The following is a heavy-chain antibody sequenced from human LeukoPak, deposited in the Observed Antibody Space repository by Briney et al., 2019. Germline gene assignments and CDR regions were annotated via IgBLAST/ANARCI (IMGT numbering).Heavy chain of an antibody. D-gene: IGHD6-13*01. J-gene: IGHJ4*02. V-gene: IGHV1-8*03. CDR3: ARGARRSSSWYRPIGY. CDR1: GYTFTGYY. Sequence: VASVTVSFKTSGYTFTGYYIHWVRQAPGQGLEWMGWMNPNSGNTGYAQKFQGRVTITRNTSISTAYMELSSLRSEDTAVYYCARGARRSSSWYRPIGYWGQGTLVTVSS. CDR2: MNPNSGNT.